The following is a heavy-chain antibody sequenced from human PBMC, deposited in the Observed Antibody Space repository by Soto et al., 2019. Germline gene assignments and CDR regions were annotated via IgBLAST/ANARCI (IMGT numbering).Heavy chain of an antibody. CDR1: GFSLNTNGVG. CDR3: AHRRVRDSSGENFDS. CDR2: IYWADDK. Sequence: QITLKESGPTLVKPTQTLTLTCTFSGFSLNTNGVGVGWIRQPPGKALEWPAPIYWADDKRYSPSLKSRLTITTDTSKNHVVLTMTNMDPVDTATYYCAHRRVRDSSGENFDSWGQGTLVTVSS. V-gene: IGHV2-5*02. D-gene: IGHD6-19*01. J-gene: IGHJ4*02.